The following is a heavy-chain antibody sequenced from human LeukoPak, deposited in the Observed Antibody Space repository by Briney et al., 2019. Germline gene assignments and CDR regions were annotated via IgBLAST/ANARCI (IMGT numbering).Heavy chain of an antibody. V-gene: IGHV1-24*01. CDR3: ATASMITFGGVIVMGFDI. D-gene: IGHD3-16*02. CDR1: GYTLTELS. J-gene: IGHJ3*02. Sequence: ASVKVSCKVSGYTLTELSMHWVRQAPGKGLEWMGGFDPEDGETIYAQKFQGRVTMTEDTSTDTAYMELSSLRSEDTAVYCCATASMITFGGVIVMGFDIWGQGTMVTVSS. CDR2: FDPEDGET.